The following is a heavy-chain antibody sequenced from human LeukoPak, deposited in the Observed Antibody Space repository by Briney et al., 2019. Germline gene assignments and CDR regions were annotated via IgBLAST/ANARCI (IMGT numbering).Heavy chain of an antibody. D-gene: IGHD3-16*01. Sequence: SETLSLTCTVSGGSISSSSYYWGWIRQPPGKGLEWIGRIYSSGSTNYNPSLKSRVTISLDTSKNQFSLKLSSVTAADTAVYYCAREGIMITFGGIPTYYFDYWGQGTLVTVSS. CDR2: IYSSGST. CDR1: GGSISSSSYY. J-gene: IGHJ4*02. CDR3: AREGIMITFGGIPTYYFDY. V-gene: IGHV4-39*07.